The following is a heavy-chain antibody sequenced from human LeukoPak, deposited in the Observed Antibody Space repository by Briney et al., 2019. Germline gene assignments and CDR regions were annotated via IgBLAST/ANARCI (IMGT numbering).Heavy chain of an antibody. V-gene: IGHV3-23*01. Sequence: GGSLRLSCAASGFTFSSYSMNWVRQAPGKGLEWVSGISGSGGSTYYADSVRGRFTISRDISKNTLYLQMNSLRAEDTAVYYCAKDSSGIYWGQGTLVTVSS. CDR3: AKDSSGIY. J-gene: IGHJ4*02. D-gene: IGHD6-19*01. CDR1: GFTFSSYS. CDR2: ISGSGGST.